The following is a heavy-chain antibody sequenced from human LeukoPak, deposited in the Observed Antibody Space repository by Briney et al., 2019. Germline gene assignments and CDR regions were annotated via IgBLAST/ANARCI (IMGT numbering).Heavy chain of an antibody. CDR2: INPSGGST. CDR1: GYTFTSCY. D-gene: IGHD2-8*01. J-gene: IGHJ4*02. V-gene: IGHV1-46*03. Sequence: ASVKVSCKASGYTFTSCYMHWVRQAPGQGLEWMGIINPSGGSTSYAQKFQGRVTMTRDTSTSTVYMELSSLRSEDTAVYYCARDRRGMLAFDYWGQGTLVTVSS. CDR3: ARDRRGMLAFDY.